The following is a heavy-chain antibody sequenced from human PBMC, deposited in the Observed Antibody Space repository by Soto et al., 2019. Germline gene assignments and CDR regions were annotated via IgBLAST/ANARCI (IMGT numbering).Heavy chain of an antibody. Sequence: PGGSLRLSCAASGFTFNNYAMSWVRQAPGKALEWVSSINIVGGNTNYADSVRDRFTMSRDDSKNTVFLQMNSLRAEDTAIYYCTKNYYFDSWGQGTLVTVSS. CDR2: INIVGGNT. CDR3: TKNYYFDS. CDR1: GFTFNNYA. V-gene: IGHV3-23*01. J-gene: IGHJ4*02.